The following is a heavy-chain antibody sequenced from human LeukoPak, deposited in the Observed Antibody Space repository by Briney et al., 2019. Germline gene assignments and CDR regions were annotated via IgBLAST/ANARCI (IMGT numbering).Heavy chain of an antibody. J-gene: IGHJ6*03. V-gene: IGHV4-34*01. CDR3: ARGRRIVVVLGATRTHRDYYMDV. Sequence: SETLSLTCAVYGRSFSRYYWSWIRQAPGKGLELIGEIYHSGGTNDNSSLKSRVTISLDTSKNQFSLKLSSVTAADTAVYYCARGRRIVVVLGATRTHRDYYMDVWGKGTTVTVSS. CDR1: GRSFSRYY. CDR2: IYHSGGT. D-gene: IGHD2-15*01.